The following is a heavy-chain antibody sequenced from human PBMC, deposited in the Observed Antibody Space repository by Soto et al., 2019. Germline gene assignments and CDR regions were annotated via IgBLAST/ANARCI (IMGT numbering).Heavy chain of an antibody. J-gene: IGHJ4*02. CDR1: GFTFSSYG. Sequence: GGSLRLSCAASGFTFSSYGMHWVRQAPGKGLEWVAVISYDGSNKYYADSVKGRFTISRDNSKNTLYLQMNSLRAEDTAVYYCAKELRGLMVRGALPRGGDYWGQGTLVTVSS. V-gene: IGHV3-30*18. D-gene: IGHD3-10*01. CDR3: AKELRGLMVRGALPRGGDY. CDR2: ISYDGSNK.